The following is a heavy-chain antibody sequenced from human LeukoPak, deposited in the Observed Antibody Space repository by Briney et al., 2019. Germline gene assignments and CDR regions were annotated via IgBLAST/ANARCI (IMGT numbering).Heavy chain of an antibody. CDR3: ARDNSVGDIAWWFDP. J-gene: IGHJ5*02. V-gene: IGHV1-46*01. Sequence: ASVKVSCKASGYSFTSHYMYWVRQAPGQGLEWLGLINPSGSSTLYAQKFQGRVTMTRAMSTTTDSMEMSSLRSEDTAVYSCARDNSVGDIAWWFDPWGQGTLVTVYS. CDR2: INPSGSST. CDR1: GYSFTSHY. D-gene: IGHD3-16*02.